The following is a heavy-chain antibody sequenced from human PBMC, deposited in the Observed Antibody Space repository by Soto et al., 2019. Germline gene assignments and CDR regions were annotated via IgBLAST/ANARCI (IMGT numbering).Heavy chain of an antibody. J-gene: IGHJ6*02. D-gene: IGHD5-12*01. CDR3: ARDRRRSGYDNSYYFGMDF. Sequence: PSETLSLTCTVSGGSISSGGYYWSWIRQHPGKGLEWIGYIYYSGSTYYNPSLKSRVTISVDTSKNQFSLKLSSVTAADTAVYYCARDRRRSGYDNSYYFGMDFWGQGTMVTVSS. CDR2: IYYSGST. V-gene: IGHV4-31*03. CDR1: GGSISSGGYY.